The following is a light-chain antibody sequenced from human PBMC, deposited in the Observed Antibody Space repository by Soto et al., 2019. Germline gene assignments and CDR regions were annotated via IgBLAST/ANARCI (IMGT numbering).Light chain of an antibody. Sequence: DIQMTQSPSSLSASVGDRVTITCQASQDISNYLNWYQQKPGKAPKLLIYDASNLETGVPSRFSGSGSGTDFTFTISSLQPEEIATDYCQQYDNLQLTFGGGTKVESK. CDR2: DAS. CDR1: QDISNY. V-gene: IGKV1-33*01. J-gene: IGKJ4*01. CDR3: QQYDNLQLT.